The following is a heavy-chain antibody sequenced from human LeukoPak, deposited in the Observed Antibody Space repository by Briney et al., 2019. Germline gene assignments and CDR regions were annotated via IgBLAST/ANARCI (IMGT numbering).Heavy chain of an antibody. D-gene: IGHD3-16*01. CDR2: ISSSSSYI. CDR1: GFTFSSYS. V-gene: IGHV3-21*01. Sequence: PGGSLRLSCAASGFTFSSYSMNWVRQAPGKGLEWVSSISSSSSYIYYADSVKGRFTISRDNSKNTLYLQMNSLRAEDTAVYYCASGFLRNWYYLGDYWGQGTLVTVSS. CDR3: ASGFLRNWYYLGDY. J-gene: IGHJ4*02.